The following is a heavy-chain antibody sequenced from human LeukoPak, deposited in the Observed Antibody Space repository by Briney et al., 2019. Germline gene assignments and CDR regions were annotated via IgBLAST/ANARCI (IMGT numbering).Heavy chain of an antibody. CDR1: GFTFSSYA. D-gene: IGHD4-17*01. V-gene: IGHV3-23*01. Sequence: PGGSLRLSCAASGFTFSSYAMSWVRQAPGKGLDWVSAISGSGGNTYYADSVKGRFTISRDNSKNTLYLQMNSLRAEDTALYYCVKGLSGDNVFYWGQGTLVTVSS. CDR2: ISGSGGNT. J-gene: IGHJ4*02. CDR3: VKGLSGDNVFY.